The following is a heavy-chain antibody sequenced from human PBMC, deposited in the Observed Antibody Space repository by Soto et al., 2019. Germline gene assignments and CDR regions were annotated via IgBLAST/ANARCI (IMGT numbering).Heavy chain of an antibody. Sequence: QVQLVQSGVAVKKPGASVKVSCTASGYTFTTYAMHWVRQAPGQRLEWMGWINAGNGKTKYSQKFQGRVTITRDTSATTAYMELSSLRSEDTAVYYCARAGDDCSTTNCYMIDYWGQGTLVTVSS. CDR1: GYTFTTYA. D-gene: IGHD2-2*02. CDR3: ARAGDDCSTTNCYMIDY. CDR2: INAGNGKT. V-gene: IGHV1-3*01. J-gene: IGHJ4*02.